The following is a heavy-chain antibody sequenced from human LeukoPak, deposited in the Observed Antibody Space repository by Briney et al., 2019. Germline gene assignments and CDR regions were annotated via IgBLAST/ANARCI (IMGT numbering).Heavy chain of an antibody. V-gene: IGHV3-30-3*01. CDR1: GFTFSSYA. D-gene: IGHD4-17*01. CDR3: AKDYPTVTCFDY. CDR2: ISYDGSDK. Sequence: GGSLRLSCAASGFTFSSYAMHWVRQAPGKGLEWVAVISYDGSDKYYADSVKGRFTISRDNSKNTLYLQMNSLRAEDTAVYYCAKDYPTVTCFDYWGQGTLVTVSS. J-gene: IGHJ4*02.